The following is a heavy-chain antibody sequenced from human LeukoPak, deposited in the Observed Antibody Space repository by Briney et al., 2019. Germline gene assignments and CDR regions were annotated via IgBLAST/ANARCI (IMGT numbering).Heavy chain of an antibody. Sequence: GASVKVSCKASGYTFTSYYIHWVRQAPGQGLEWMGIFNPSGGSTNYAQHFQGRLTMTWDTAAGTVYMELSSLGSEDTALYYCAREAPSTYYFDYWGQGTLVTVSS. J-gene: IGHJ4*02. D-gene: IGHD2-2*01. CDR1: GYTFTSYY. CDR3: AREAPSTYYFDY. CDR2: FNPSGGST. V-gene: IGHV1-46*01.